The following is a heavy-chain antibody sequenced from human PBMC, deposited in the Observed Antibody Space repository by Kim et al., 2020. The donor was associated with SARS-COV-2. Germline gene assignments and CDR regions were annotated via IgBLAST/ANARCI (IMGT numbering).Heavy chain of an antibody. V-gene: IGHV3-23*01. CDR2: MSGSGGST. J-gene: IGHJ4*02. Sequence: GGSLRLSCAASGFTFSSYAMSWVRQAPGKGLEWVSAMSGSGGSTYYADSVKGRFTMSXDNSKNTLYMQMTDLRAEDTAVYYCAKDPXXITFGGVIVIGALXNWGQGTXVTVSS. D-gene: IGHD3-16*02. CDR3: AKDPXXITFGGVIVIGALXN. CDR1: GFTFSSYA.